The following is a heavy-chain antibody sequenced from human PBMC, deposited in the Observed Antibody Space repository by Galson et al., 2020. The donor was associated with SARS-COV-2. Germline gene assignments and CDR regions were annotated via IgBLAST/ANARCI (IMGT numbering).Heavy chain of an antibody. CDR2: IYSGGST. CDR1: GFIVSSNY. D-gene: IGHD2-2*01. CDR3: ARVRQGYCSNTSCYEDY. J-gene: IGHJ4*02. V-gene: IGHV3-66*01. Sequence: GGSLRLSCAASGFIVSSNYMSWVRQAPGKGLEWVSVIYSGGSTYYADSVKGRFTISRDNSKNTLYLQMNSLRAEDTAVYYCARVRQGYCSNTSCYEDYWGQGTLVTVSS.